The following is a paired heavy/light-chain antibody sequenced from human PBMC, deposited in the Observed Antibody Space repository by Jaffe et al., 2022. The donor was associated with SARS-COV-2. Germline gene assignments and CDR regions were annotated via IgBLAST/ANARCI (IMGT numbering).Light chain of an antibody. V-gene: IGKV3-20*01. CDR3: QQYSASLT. J-gene: IGKJ3*01. Sequence: EIVLTQSPGTLSLSPGERATLSCRASQSVNNNYLAWYQQRPGQAPRLLIYGASIRATGIPDRFSGSGSGTDFTLTISRLEPEDFAVYYCQQYSASLTFGPGTKVDIK. CDR1: QSVNNNY. CDR2: GAS.
Heavy chain of an antibody. D-gene: IGHD4-17*01. J-gene: IGHJ3*01. CDR3: AKDPNGDYVGAFDS. Sequence: EVQLVESGGGLAQPGGSLRLSCAASGFTFSTYAMIWVRQAPGTGLEWVSAIFANGADTRYADSVKGRFAISRDNSRNTLYLQMNSLRAEDTAIYYCAKDPNGDYVGAFDSWGHGTLVTVSS. V-gene: IGHV3-23*04. CDR2: IFANGADT. CDR1: GFTFSTYA.